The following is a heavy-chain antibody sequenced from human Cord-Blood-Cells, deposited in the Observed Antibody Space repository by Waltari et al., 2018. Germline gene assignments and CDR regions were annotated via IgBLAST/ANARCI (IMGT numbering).Heavy chain of an antibody. Sequence: QLQLQESGPGLVKPSETLSLTCTVSGGSISSSSYYWGWIRQPPGKGLEWIGSIYYSGSTYYNPPLKGRVTISVDTSKNQFSRKLSSVTAADTAVYYCATVSGYSYGYWYFDLWGRGTLVTVSS. CDR3: ATVSGYSYGYWYFDL. CDR2: IYYSGST. J-gene: IGHJ2*01. D-gene: IGHD5-18*01. CDR1: GGSISSSSYY. V-gene: IGHV4-39*01.